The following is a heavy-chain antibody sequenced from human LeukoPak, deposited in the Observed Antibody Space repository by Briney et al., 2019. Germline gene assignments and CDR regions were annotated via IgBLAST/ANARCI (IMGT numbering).Heavy chain of an antibody. CDR2: IYPGDSDT. CDR1: GYTFINSW. V-gene: IGHV5-51*01. D-gene: IGHD3-10*01. Sequence: GDSLKISCKGSGYTFINSWIGWVRQRPGEGLEWMGNIYPGDSDTRYSPSFQGQVTISADKSISTAYLQWSSLKASDTAMYYCATSITIPGGFDIWGQGTMVTVSS. J-gene: IGHJ3*02. CDR3: ATSITIPGGFDI.